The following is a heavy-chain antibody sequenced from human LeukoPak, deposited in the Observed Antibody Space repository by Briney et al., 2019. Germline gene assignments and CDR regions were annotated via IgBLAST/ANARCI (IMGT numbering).Heavy chain of an antibody. CDR1: GYTFTSYY. D-gene: IGHD2-21*02. CDR3: ARDRIVVVTAVTPYNWFDP. CDR2: INPSGGST. J-gene: IGHJ5*02. Sequence: ASVKVSCKASGYTFTSYYMHWVRQAPGQGLEWMGIINPSGGSTSYAQKFQGRDTMTRDTSTSTVYMELSSLRSEDTAVYYCARDRIVVVTAVTPYNWFDPWGQGTLVTVSS. V-gene: IGHV1-46*01.